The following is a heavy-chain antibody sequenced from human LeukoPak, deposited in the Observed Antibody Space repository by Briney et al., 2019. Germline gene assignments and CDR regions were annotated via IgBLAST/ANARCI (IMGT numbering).Heavy chain of an antibody. V-gene: IGHV3-30-3*01. Sequence: PGGSLRLSCAASGFTFSSYAMHWVRQAPGKGLEWVAVISYDGSNKYYADSVRGRFIISRDNSKNTLYLQMNSLRAEDTAVYYCAKVRGTTTVTKALDYWGQGTLVTVSS. D-gene: IGHD4-17*01. J-gene: IGHJ4*02. CDR3: AKVRGTTTVTKALDY. CDR2: ISYDGSNK. CDR1: GFTFSSYA.